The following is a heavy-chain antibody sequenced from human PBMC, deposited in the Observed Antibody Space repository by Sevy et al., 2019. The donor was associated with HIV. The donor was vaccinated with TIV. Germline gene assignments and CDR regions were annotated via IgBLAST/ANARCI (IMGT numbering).Heavy chain of an antibody. V-gene: IGHV1-2*06. J-gene: IGHJ6*02. CDR3: VRAPTDFWTGGMDV. Sequence: ASVKVSCKASGYSFTGYYMHWVRPAPGQGLEWMGRINPISGATDDSQKFQGRVILTRDTSISAADMEGSRLRSDDTAGYYCVRAPTDFWTGGMDVWGQGTTVTVSS. D-gene: IGHD3-3*01. CDR1: GYSFTGYY. CDR2: INPISGAT.